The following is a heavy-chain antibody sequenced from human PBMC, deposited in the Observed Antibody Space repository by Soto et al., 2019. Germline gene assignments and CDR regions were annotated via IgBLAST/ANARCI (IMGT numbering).Heavy chain of an antibody. CDR3: ARTTPGVTPDYYSSGSYFHYFDY. V-gene: IGHV4-39*01. J-gene: IGHJ4*02. D-gene: IGHD3-10*01. CDR1: GGSISSSSYY. Sequence: SETLSLTCTVSGGSISSSSYYWGWIRQPPGKGLEWIGSIFYSGSTYYNPSLKSRVTISVDTSKNQFSLKLSSVTAADTAVYYCARTTPGVTPDYYSSGSYFHYFDYWGQGTLVT. CDR2: IFYSGST.